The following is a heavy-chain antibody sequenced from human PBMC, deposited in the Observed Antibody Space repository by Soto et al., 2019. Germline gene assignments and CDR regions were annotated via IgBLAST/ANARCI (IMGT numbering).Heavy chain of an antibody. J-gene: IGHJ5*02. CDR2: VSYSGST. D-gene: IGHD1-7*01. V-gene: IGHV4-59*12. CDR3: ARDLRYNWNYGLLDP. Sequence: PSETLSLTCSLSGGAIGGYYWSWIRQPPGKALEWIGYVSYSGSTYYNPSLKSRVTISVDTSKNQFSLKLSSVTAADTAVYYCARDLRYNWNYGLLDPWGQGTLVTVS. CDR1: GGAIGGYY.